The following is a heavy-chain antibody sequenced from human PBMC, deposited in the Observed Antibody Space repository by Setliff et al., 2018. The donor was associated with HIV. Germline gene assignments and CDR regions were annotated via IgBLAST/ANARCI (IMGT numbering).Heavy chain of an antibody. D-gene: IGHD3-9*01. CDR3: ARDRGGYYEILTGYYTQSYFFDY. CDR2: IYHSGST. CDR1: GGSISSSNW. Sequence: TETLSLTCAVSGGSISSSNWWSWVRQPPGKGLEWIGEIYHSGSTNYNPSLKSRVTISVDKSKNQFSLKLSSVTAADTAVYYCARDRGGYYEILTGYYTQSYFFDYWGQGTLVTVSS. J-gene: IGHJ4*02. V-gene: IGHV4-4*02.